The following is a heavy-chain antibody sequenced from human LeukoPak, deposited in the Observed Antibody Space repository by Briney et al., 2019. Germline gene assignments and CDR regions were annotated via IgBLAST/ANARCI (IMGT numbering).Heavy chain of an antibody. CDR1: GFTFSTYT. CDR3: TRGAYGSDFFEY. J-gene: IGHJ4*02. CDR2: ISYDGSNK. Sequence: GGSLRLSCAASGFTFSTYTMYWVRQAPGKGLAWVAVISYDGSNKYYADSLKGRFTISRDNSKNAVLLRMSSLRPEDTAIYYCTRGAYGSDFFEYWGQGTLVTVSS. D-gene: IGHD4-17*01. V-gene: IGHV3-30*04.